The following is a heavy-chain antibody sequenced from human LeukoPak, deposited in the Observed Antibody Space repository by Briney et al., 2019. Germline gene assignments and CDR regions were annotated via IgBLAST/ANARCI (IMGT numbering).Heavy chain of an antibody. D-gene: IGHD6-13*01. Sequence: SETLSLTCAVYGGSFSGYYWGWIRQPPGKGLEWIGEINHSGSTNYNPSLKSRVTISVDTSKNQFSLKLSSVTAADTTVYYCAGRYSSSWPGSFDYWGQGTLVTVSS. CDR1: GGSFSGYY. J-gene: IGHJ4*02. CDR3: AGRYSSSWPGSFDY. CDR2: INHSGST. V-gene: IGHV4-34*01.